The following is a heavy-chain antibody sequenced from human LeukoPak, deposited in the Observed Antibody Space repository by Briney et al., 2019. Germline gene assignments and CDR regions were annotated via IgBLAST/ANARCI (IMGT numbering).Heavy chain of an antibody. V-gene: IGHV3-23*01. CDR3: AKLPFGPLGGPRTSY. Sequence: GRSLRLSCAASGFTFSSYAMHWVRQAPGKGLEWVSAITGTGGSTYYVASVKGRFTVSRDNSRNTLYLQMSSLRAEDTAVYYCAKLPFGPLGGPRTSYWGQGTLVTVSS. CDR2: ITGTGGST. CDR1: GFTFSSYA. D-gene: IGHD2-15*01. J-gene: IGHJ4*02.